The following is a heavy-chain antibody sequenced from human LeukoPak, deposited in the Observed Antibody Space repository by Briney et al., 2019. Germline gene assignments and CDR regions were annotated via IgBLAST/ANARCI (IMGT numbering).Heavy chain of an antibody. CDR1: GFTFSDYY. V-gene: IGHV3-11*01. D-gene: IGHD1-26*01. CDR2: ISSSGSTI. J-gene: IGHJ4*02. CDR3: ARPFLGVGATTVLDY. Sequence: GGFLRLSCAASGFTFSDYYMSWIRQAPGKGLEWVSYISSSGSTIYYADSVKGRFTISRDNAKNSLYLQMNSLRAEDTAVYYCARPFLGVGATTVLDYWGQGTLVTVSS.